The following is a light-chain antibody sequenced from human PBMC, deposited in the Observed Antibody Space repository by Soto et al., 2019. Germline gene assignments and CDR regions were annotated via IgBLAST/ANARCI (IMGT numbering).Light chain of an antibody. Sequence: EIVMTQSPVTLSVSPGEKAIFSCRASQSVTNNLAWYQQTPGQAPRLLIYRASTRVTGVPVRFSGSGSGTQFTLTINSLQSEDSAVYYCQQYNHWPGTFGQGTKVEIK. CDR3: QQYNHWPGT. CDR2: RAS. V-gene: IGKV3D-15*01. J-gene: IGKJ1*01. CDR1: QSVTNN.